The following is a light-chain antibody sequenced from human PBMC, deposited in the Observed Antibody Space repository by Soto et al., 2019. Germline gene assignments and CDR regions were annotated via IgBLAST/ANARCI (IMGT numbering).Light chain of an antibody. J-gene: IGKJ1*01. CDR1: QGIRND. CDR2: AAS. CDR3: LQHNTYPPT. V-gene: IGKV1-17*01. Sequence: DRQRAQSSSCVSASVGDRVTITCRASQGIRNDLGWYQQKQGKAPKRLIYAASSLQSGVPSRFSGSGHGTEFNLTIRSLQPEDSATYYCLQHNTYPPTFAQGTQLDIK.